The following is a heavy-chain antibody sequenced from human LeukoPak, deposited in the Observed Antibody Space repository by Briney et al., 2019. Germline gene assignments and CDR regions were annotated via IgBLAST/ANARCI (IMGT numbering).Heavy chain of an antibody. CDR3: AREGPPKYYYDSSGYYPDFFDY. CDR1: GFTFSSYE. V-gene: IGHV3-48*03. CDR2: ISSSGSTI. Sequence: GGSLRLSCAASGFTFSSYEMNWVRQAPGKWLEWVSYISSSGSTIYYADSVKGRLTISRDNAKNSLYLQMNSLRAEDTAVYYCAREGPPKYYYDSSGYYPDFFDYWGQGTPVTVSS. D-gene: IGHD3-22*01. J-gene: IGHJ4*02.